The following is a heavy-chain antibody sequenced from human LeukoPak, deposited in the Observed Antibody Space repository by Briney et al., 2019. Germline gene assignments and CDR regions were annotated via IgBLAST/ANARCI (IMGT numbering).Heavy chain of an antibody. J-gene: IGHJ4*02. CDR3: ERNAAECTTSACYDS. Sequence: PGGSLRLSCAASGFTFRNYAMTWVRQAPGKGLEWVSVVTGNGDNTYYTDSLKGRFTISRDNSRNTLYLQMNSLRGEDTAVYHCERNAAECTTSACYDSWGQGTLVTVSS. D-gene: IGHD2/OR15-2a*01. CDR1: GFTFRNYA. CDR2: VTGNGDNT. V-gene: IGHV3-23*01.